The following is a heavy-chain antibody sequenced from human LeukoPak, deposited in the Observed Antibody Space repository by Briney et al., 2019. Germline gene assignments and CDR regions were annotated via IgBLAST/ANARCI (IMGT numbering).Heavy chain of an antibody. CDR2: IYYSGST. J-gene: IGHJ4*02. CDR3: ARASHDSSGYYY. CDR1: GGSIRSYY. D-gene: IGHD3-22*01. Sequence: PSETLSLTCTVSGGSIRSYYWSWIRQPPGKGLEWIGYIYYSGSTSYNPSLKSRVTISVDTSKNQFSLKLTSVTAADTAMYYCARASHDSSGYYYWGQGTLVTVSS. V-gene: IGHV4-59*01.